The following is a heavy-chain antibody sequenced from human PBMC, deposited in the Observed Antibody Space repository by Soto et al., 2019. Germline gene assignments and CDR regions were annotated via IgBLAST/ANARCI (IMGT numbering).Heavy chain of an antibody. J-gene: IGHJ5*02. Sequence: SETLCLTCAVSGGSVISTKWWSWIRQSPGKGLEWIGEIHHSETTNYNPSLESRVTISIDKSKNQFSLKLSSVTAADTAVYYCARERPDGSRLDPWGQGTLVTVSS. CDR2: IHHSETT. V-gene: IGHV4-4*02. D-gene: IGHD6-13*01. CDR3: ARERPDGSRLDP. CDR1: GGSVISTKW.